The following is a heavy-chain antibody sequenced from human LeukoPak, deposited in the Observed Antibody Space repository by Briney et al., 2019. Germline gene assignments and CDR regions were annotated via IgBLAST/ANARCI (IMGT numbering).Heavy chain of an antibody. CDR3: AKDGPRITGTTYYYYYMDV. CDR2: ISWNSGSI. CDR1: GFTFDDYA. V-gene: IGHV3-9*01. Sequence: GRSLRLSCAASGFTFDDYAMHWVRQAPGKGLEWVSGISWNSGSIGYADSVKGRFTISRDNAKNSLYLQMNSLRAEDTALYYCAKDGPRITGTTYYYYYMDVWGKGTTVTVSS. J-gene: IGHJ6*03. D-gene: IGHD1-7*01.